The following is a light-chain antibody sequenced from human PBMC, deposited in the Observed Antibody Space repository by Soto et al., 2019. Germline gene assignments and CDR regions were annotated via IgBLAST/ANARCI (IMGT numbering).Light chain of an antibody. J-gene: IGKJ1*01. CDR1: QSISSY. CDR3: QQSYWPPRT. V-gene: IGKV1-39*01. Sequence: DIPMTQSPSSLSASVGDRVTITCRASQSISSYLNWYQQKPGKAPKLLIYAASSLQSGVPSRISGSVSGTDLTLTISRLHPEDFATSCRQQSYWPPRTFGQGTKVEIK. CDR2: AAS.